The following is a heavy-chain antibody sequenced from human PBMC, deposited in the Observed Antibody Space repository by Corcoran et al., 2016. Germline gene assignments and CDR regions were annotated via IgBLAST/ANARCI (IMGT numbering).Heavy chain of an antibody. CDR3: AKDPIVAGVHYYGRDV. Sequence: QVQLVESGGGVVQPGRSLRLSCAASGFTFSSYGMHWVRQAPGKGLAWVAVISYDGSNKYYADSVKGRFTISRDNSKNTLYLQMNSLRAEDTAVYYCAKDPIVAGVHYYGRDVWGQGTTVTVSS. CDR1: GFTFSSYG. CDR2: ISYDGSNK. D-gene: IGHD3-16*02. J-gene: IGHJ6*02. V-gene: IGHV3-30*18.